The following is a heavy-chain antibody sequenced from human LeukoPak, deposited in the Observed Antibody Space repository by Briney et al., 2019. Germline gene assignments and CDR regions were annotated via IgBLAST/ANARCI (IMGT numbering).Heavy chain of an antibody. V-gene: IGHV3-74*01. CDR3: AKGGYGITFGGVIVTEFDY. CDR2: VNGDGSRT. CDR1: GFSLSSYW. J-gene: IGHJ4*02. D-gene: IGHD3-16*02. Sequence: GGSLRLSCAASGFSLSSYWMHWVRHAPGKGLVWVLRVNGDGSRTTYADSVKGRFTISRDNSKNTLYLQMNSLRAEDTAVYYCAKGGYGITFGGVIVTEFDYWGQGTLVTVSS.